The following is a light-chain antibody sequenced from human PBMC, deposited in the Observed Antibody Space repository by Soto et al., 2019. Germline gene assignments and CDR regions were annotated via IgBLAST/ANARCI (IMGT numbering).Light chain of an antibody. CDR1: SSDVGSYNL. CDR3: CSYAGSREV. CDR2: EVS. Sequence: QSVLTQPASVSGSPGQSITISRTGTSSDVGSYNLVSWYQQHPGKAPKLMIYEVSKRPSGVSNRFSGSKSGNTASLTISGLQAEDEADYYCCSYAGSREVFGGGTKLTVL. J-gene: IGLJ3*02. V-gene: IGLV2-23*02.